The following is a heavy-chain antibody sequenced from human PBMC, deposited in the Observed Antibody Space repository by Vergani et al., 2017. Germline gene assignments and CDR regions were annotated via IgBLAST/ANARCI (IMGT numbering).Heavy chain of an antibody. D-gene: IGHD4-23*01. CDR3: ANTGSGVRDY. J-gene: IGHJ4*02. CDR1: GFTFSSYA. Sequence: QVQLVESGGGVVQPGRSLRLSCAASGFTFSSYAMHWVRQAPGKGLEWVAVISYDGSNKYYADSVKGRFTISRDNSKNTLYLQMNSLRAEDTAVYYCANTGSGVRDYWGQGTLVTVSS. CDR2: ISYDGSNK. V-gene: IGHV3-30*07.